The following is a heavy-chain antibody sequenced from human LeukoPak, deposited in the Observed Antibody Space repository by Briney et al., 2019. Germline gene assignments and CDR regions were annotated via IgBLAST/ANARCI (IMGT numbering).Heavy chain of an antibody. D-gene: IGHD3-16*02. CDR3: ASHYSSGSYRYTGSFDS. J-gene: IGHJ4*02. CDR2: INHSGTT. V-gene: IGHV4-34*01. Sequence: SETLSLTCAVDGGSVSDYYWSWIRQPPGKGLEWIGEINHSGTTNYSPSLKSRVSISVDTSKNQFSLKLNSVTAADAAMYYCASHYSSGSYRYTGSFDSWGQGMLVNVSS. CDR1: GGSVSDYY.